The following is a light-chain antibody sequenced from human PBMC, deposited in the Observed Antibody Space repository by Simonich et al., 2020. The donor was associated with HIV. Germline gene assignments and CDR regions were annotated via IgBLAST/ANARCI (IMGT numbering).Light chain of an antibody. CDR1: QSVSSSY. CDR3: QQDYNLPMYT. Sequence: PGERATLSCRASQSVSSSYLTWYQQKPGQAPRLLIYSASTRATSIPARFSGSGSGTDFTLTISSLQPEDFAVYYCQQDYNLPMYTFGQGTKLEIK. V-gene: IGKV3D-7*01. J-gene: IGKJ2*01. CDR2: SAS.